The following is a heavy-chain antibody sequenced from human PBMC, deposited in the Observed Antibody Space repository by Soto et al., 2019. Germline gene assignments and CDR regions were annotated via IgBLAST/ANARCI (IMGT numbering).Heavy chain of an antibody. V-gene: IGHV3-23*01. CDR2: ISGSGGST. D-gene: IGHD6-19*01. CDR1: GFTFSSYA. Sequence: EVQLLESGGGLVQPGGSLRLSCAASGFTFSSYAMSWVRQAPGKGLEWVSAISGSGGSTYYADSVKGRFTISRDNSKNTLYLQMNSLRAEDTAVYYCAKEDYQLYSSGWSKEAFDIWGQGTMVTVSS. J-gene: IGHJ3*02. CDR3: AKEDYQLYSSGWSKEAFDI.